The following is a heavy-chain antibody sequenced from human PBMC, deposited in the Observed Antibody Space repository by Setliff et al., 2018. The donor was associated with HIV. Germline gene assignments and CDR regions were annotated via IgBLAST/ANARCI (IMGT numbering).Heavy chain of an antibody. Sequence: ASVKVSCKTSGFTFNHYGITWVRQAPGQGLEWMGWISAYNGDTKYSQTFQGRVTMTTDTSTATAFMELRSLRSDDTAVYYCARLRGGALRWYFDLWGRGTLVTVSS. CDR2: ISAYNGDT. D-gene: IGHD1-26*01. CDR1: GFTFNHYG. J-gene: IGHJ2*01. V-gene: IGHV1-18*01. CDR3: ARLRGGALRWYFDL.